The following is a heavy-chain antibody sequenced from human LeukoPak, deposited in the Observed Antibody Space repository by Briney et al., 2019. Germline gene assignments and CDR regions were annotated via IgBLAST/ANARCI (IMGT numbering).Heavy chain of an antibody. Sequence: GGSLRLSCAASGFTFSSYSMNWVRQAPGKGLEWVSSISSSSSYIYYADSVKGRFTISRDNAKNSLYLQMNSLRAEDTAVYYCARGENYYDSSGYYSSDYWGQGTLVTVSS. CDR1: GFTFSSYS. CDR3: ARGENYYDSSGYYSSDY. V-gene: IGHV3-21*01. D-gene: IGHD3-22*01. CDR2: ISSSSSYI. J-gene: IGHJ4*02.